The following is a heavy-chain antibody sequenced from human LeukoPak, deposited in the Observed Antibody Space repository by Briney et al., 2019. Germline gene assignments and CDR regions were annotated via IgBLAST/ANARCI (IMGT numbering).Heavy chain of an antibody. J-gene: IGHJ3*02. V-gene: IGHV3-74*01. CDR3: ARRGRIPVGFDI. D-gene: IGHD4-23*01. CDR1: GFTFSSYW. CDR2: INSDGSST. Sequence: GGSLRLSCAASGFTFSSYWMHWVRQAPGKGLVWVSRINSDGSSTSYADSVKGRFTISRDNTKNTLYLQMNSLRAEDTAVYYCARRGRIPVGFDIWGQGTMVTVFS.